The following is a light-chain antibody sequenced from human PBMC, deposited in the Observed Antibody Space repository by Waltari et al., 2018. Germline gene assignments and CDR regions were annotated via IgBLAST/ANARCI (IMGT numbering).Light chain of an antibody. CDR2: DNI. CDR1: NIGSES. Sequence: SYVLTQAPSVAVAIGQTARLPCGGKNIGSESVHWYQQKPGQAPVLVVYDNIDRPSGIPERFSGSNSRNMATLTISRVEAGDEADYYCQVWDSNVVFGGGTKLTVL. V-gene: IGLV3-21*02. CDR3: QVWDSNVV. J-gene: IGLJ2*01.